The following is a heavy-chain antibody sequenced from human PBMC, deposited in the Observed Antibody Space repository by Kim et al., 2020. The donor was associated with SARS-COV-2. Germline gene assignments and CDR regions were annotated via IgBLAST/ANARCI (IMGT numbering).Heavy chain of an antibody. CDR2: IRDGGGNT. V-gene: IGHV3-23*01. CDR1: GFTFSYHA. CDR3: AKDPGKLTAVDY. J-gene: IGHJ4*02. D-gene: IGHD4-4*01. Sequence: GGSLRLSCAASGFTFSYHAMRWVRQAPGKGLEWVSSIRDGGGNTYYADSVKGRFTISRDNSKNTLYLQMNSLRAEDTALYYCAKDPGKLTAVDYWGQGTLVTVSS.